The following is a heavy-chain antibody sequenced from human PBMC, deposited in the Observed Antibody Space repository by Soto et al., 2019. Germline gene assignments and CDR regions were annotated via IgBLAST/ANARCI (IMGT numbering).Heavy chain of an antibody. CDR1: GGTFSSYT. D-gene: IGHD1-1*01. CDR3: AREPHTTGTTENWFDP. V-gene: IGHV1-69*04. CDR2: IIPILGIA. Sequence: ASVKVSCKASGGTFSSYTISWVRQPPGQGLEWMGRIIPILGIANYAQKFQGRVTITADKSTSTAYMELSSLRSEDTAVYYCAREPHTTGTTENWFDPWGQGTLVTVSS. J-gene: IGHJ5*02.